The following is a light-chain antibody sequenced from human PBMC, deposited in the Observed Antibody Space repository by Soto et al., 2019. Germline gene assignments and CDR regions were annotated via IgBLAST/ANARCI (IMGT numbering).Light chain of an antibody. CDR2: DVS. J-gene: IGLJ3*02. Sequence: QSALTQPASVSGSPGQSITISCTGTSSDVGGYNYVSWHQHHPGKAPKVIIHDVSNRPSGISNRFSGSKSGNTASLTSSRLQAEDEADYYCSSYTSGSTWVFGAGTELTVL. V-gene: IGLV2-14*03. CDR1: SSDVGGYNY. CDR3: SSYTSGSTWV.